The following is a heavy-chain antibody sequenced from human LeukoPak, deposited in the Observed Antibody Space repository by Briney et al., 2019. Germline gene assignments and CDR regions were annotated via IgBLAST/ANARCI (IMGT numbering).Heavy chain of an antibody. CDR3: ARDPRGSGWFDY. CDR1: GFTVSSNY. Sequence: GGSLRLSCAASGFTVSSNYMSWVRQAPGKGLEWVSVIYSGGSTYYADSVKGRFTTSRDNSKNTLYLQMNSLRAEDTAVYYCARDPRGSGWFDYWGQGTLVTVSS. J-gene: IGHJ4*02. CDR2: IYSGGST. V-gene: IGHV3-53*01. D-gene: IGHD6-19*01.